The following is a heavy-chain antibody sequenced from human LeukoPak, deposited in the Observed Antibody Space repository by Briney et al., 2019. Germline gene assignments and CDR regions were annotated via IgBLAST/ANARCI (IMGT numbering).Heavy chain of an antibody. Sequence: GGSLRLSCAASGFTFSSYTMNWVRQPPGKGLEWVSRINTDGSRANSVKGRFTISRDNAKNTLYLQMNSLRAEDTAVYYCAKDPGYSSGWYTGFGDYWGQGTLVTVSS. J-gene: IGHJ4*02. CDR2: INTDGSRA. V-gene: IGHV3-74*01. CDR1: GFTFSSYT. D-gene: IGHD6-19*01. CDR3: AKDPGYSSGWYTGFGDY.